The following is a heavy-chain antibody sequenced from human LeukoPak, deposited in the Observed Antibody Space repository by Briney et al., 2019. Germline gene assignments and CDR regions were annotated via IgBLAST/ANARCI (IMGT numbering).Heavy chain of an antibody. CDR1: GFTFSSYS. V-gene: IGHV3-21*01. J-gene: IGHJ3*02. CDR2: ISSSSSYI. Sequence: PGGSLRLSSAASGFTFSSYSMNWVRQAPGKGLEWVSSISSSSSYIYYADSVKGRFTISRDNAKNSLYLQMNSLRAEDTAVYYCARDRSRSGPDAFDIWGQGTMVTVSS. D-gene: IGHD3-3*01. CDR3: ARDRSRSGPDAFDI.